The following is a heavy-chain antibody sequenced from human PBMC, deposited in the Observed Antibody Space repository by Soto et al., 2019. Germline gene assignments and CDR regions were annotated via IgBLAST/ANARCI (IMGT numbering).Heavy chain of an antibody. D-gene: IGHD2-21*02. CDR1: GFTFSSYA. Sequence: GGSLRLSCAASGFTFSSYAMSWVRQAPGKGLEWVSAISGSGGSTYYADSVKGRFTISRDNSKNTLYLQMNSLRAEDTAVYYCAKSPKGPCGGGCYWDYWGQGTLVTVSS. CDR2: ISGSGGST. V-gene: IGHV3-23*01. J-gene: IGHJ4*02. CDR3: AKSPKGPCGGGCYWDY.